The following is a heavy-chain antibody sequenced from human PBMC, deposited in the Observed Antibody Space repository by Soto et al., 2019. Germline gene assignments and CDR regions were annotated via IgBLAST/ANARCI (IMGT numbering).Heavy chain of an antibody. J-gene: IGHJ4*02. D-gene: IGHD1-1*01. CDR2: INAGNGNT. V-gene: IGHV1-3*01. CDR1: GYTFTSYA. Sequence: ASVKVSCKASGYTFTSYAMHWVRQAPGQRLEWMGWINAGNGNTKYSQKFQGRVTITRDTSASTAYMELSSLRSEDTAVYYCARYRTGGTGFDYWGQGTLVTVSS. CDR3: ARYRTGGTGFDY.